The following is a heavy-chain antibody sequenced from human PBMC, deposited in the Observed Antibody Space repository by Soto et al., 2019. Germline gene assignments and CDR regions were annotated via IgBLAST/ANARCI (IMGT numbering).Heavy chain of an antibody. V-gene: IGHV5-51*01. Sequence: PGESLKISCKGSGYSFTSYWIGWVRQMPGKGLEWMGIIYPGDSDTRYSPSFQGQVTISADKSISTAYLQWSSLKASDTAMYYCARHIIYDISCYSPPVYYYYGMDVWGQGTTVTVSS. J-gene: IGHJ6*02. CDR2: IYPGDSDT. CDR1: GYSFTSYW. CDR3: ARHIIYDISCYSPPVYYYYGMDV. D-gene: IGHD3-22*01.